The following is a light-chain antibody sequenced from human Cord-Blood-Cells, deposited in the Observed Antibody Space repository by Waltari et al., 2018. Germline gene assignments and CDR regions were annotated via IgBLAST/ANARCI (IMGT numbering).Light chain of an antibody. CDR1: SSHIVTNY. J-gene: IGLJ3*02. V-gene: IGLV1-51*02. CDR3: GTWDSSLSAGV. CDR2: ENN. Sequence: QSVLPQPPSVSAAPGQKVTISCSGSSSHIVTNYVSWYQQLPGTAPKLLIYENNKRPSGIPDRFSGSKSGTSATLGITGLQTGDEADYYCGTWDSSLSAGVFGGGTKLTVL.